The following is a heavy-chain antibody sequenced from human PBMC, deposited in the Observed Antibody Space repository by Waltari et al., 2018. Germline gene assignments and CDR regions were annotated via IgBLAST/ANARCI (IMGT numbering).Heavy chain of an antibody. V-gene: IGHV7-4-1*02. Sequence: QVQLVQSGSEVKKPGASVKDSCKASGYIFTTYGINWVRQAPGQGLEWMGCINTNTGIPMYVQGFTVQYVFSLYTSVRTAYLQISSLKADDSGIDYCARGGGTFSKPQYFDSWGQGTRVTVSS. CDR1: GYIFTTYG. CDR2: INTNTGIP. D-gene: IGHD1-26*01. CDR3: ARGGGTFSKPQYFDS. J-gene: IGHJ4*02.